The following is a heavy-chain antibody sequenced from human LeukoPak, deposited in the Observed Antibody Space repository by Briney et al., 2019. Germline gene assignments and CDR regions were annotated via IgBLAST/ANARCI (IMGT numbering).Heavy chain of an antibody. J-gene: IGHJ5*02. CDR2: ISGSGGST. V-gene: IGHV3-23*01. D-gene: IGHD6-13*01. CDR1: GFTFSSYA. CDR3: ATHSSWQPNWFDP. Sequence: QPGGSLRLSCAASGFTFSSYAMSWVRQAPGEGLEWVSAISGSGGSTYYADSVKGRFTISRDNSKNTLYLQMNSLRAEDTAVYYCATHSSWQPNWFDPWGQGTLVTVSS.